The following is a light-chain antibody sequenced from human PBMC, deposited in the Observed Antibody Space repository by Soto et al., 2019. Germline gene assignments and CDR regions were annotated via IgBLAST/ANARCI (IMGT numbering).Light chain of an antibody. CDR3: QQYASSQWT. J-gene: IGKJ1*01. V-gene: IGKV3-20*01. Sequence: EIGLTQSPGTLPLSPGERATLSCRASQSVSSSYLTWYQQKTGQAPRLLIYGASSRATGIPNRFSGSGSGRDFTLTISRLEPEDFAGDYCQQYASSQWTVCQGTKVEVE. CDR2: GAS. CDR1: QSVSSSY.